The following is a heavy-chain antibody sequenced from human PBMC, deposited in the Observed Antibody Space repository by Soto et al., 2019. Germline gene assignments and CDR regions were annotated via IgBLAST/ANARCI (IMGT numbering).Heavy chain of an antibody. CDR1: GFTFSSYG. Sequence: GGSLRLSCAASGFTFSSYGMHWVRQAPGKGLEWVAVIWYDGSNKYYADSVKGRFTISRDNSKNTLYLQMNSLRAEDTAVYYCARDGSGRAPNDKDIVVVPAALEPAFDIWGQGTMVTVSS. V-gene: IGHV3-33*01. D-gene: IGHD2-2*01. CDR2: IWYDGSNK. J-gene: IGHJ3*02. CDR3: ARDGSGRAPNDKDIVVVPAALEPAFDI.